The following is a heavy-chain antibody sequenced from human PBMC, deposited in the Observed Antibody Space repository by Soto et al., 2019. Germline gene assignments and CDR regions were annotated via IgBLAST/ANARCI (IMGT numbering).Heavy chain of an antibody. V-gene: IGHV3-53*01. D-gene: IGHD6-6*01. Sequence: GGSLRLSCAASGFTVSSNYMSWVRQAPGKGLEWVSVIYSGGSTYYADSVKGRFTISRDNSKNTLYLQMNSLRAEDTAVYYCARGGDDSSSSATHYYYYYFMDVWGQGTTVTVSS. CDR1: GFTVSSNY. CDR3: ARGGDDSSSSATHYYYYYFMDV. CDR2: IYSGGST. J-gene: IGHJ6*02.